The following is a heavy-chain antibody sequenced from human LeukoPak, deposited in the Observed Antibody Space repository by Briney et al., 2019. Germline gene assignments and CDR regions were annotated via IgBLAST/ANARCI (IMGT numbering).Heavy chain of an antibody. D-gene: IGHD4-23*01. CDR2: ISSSSNTI. V-gene: IGHV3-48*02. J-gene: IGHJ4*02. CDR1: GFTFSSHW. Sequence: GGSLRLSCAASGFTFSSHWMHWVRQAPGKGLEWVSYISSSSNTIYYADSVKGRFTISRENAKNSLYLQMNSLRDEDTAVYYCARGTTVITNFDYWGQGTLVTVSS. CDR3: ARGTTVITNFDY.